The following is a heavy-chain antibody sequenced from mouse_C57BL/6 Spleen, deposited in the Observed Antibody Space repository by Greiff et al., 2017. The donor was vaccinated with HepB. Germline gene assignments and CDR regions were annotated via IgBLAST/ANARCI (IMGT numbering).Heavy chain of an antibody. CDR2: IDPSDSYT. Sequence: VQLQQPGAELVKPGASVKLSCKASGYTFTSYWMQWVKQRPGQGLEWIGEIDPSDSYTNYNQKFKGKVTLTVDTSSSTAYMQLSSLTAEDSAVYYCARRGSNTGYFDYWGQGTTLTVSS. V-gene: IGHV1-50*01. J-gene: IGHJ2*01. D-gene: IGHD2-5*01. CDR3: ARRGSNTGYFDY. CDR1: GYTFTSYW.